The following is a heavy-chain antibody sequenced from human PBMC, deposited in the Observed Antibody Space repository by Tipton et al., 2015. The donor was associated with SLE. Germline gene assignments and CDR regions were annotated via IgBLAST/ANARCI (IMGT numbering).Heavy chain of an antibody. V-gene: IGHV3-20*04. CDR3: ARARDYYDTSGCDY. D-gene: IGHD3-22*01. Sequence: SLRLSCTASGFTFGDYSMSWVRQAPGKGLEWVSAISGSGGSTYYADSVKGRFTISRDNAKNSLYLQMNSLRAEDTALYYCARARDYYDTSGCDYWGQGTLVTVSS. CDR1: GFTFGDYS. CDR2: ISGSGGST. J-gene: IGHJ4*02.